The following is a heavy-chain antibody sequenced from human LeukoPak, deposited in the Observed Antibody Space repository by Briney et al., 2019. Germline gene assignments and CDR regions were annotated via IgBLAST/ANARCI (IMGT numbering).Heavy chain of an antibody. Sequence: GGSLRLSCAASGFTFSSYAMSWVRQAPGKGLKWVSAISGSGGSTYYADSVKGRFTISRDNSKNSLYLQMNSLRTEDTALYYCAKAESSYSSGWYSAFDYWGQGTLVTVSS. J-gene: IGHJ4*02. V-gene: IGHV3-23*01. D-gene: IGHD6-19*01. CDR2: ISGSGGST. CDR3: AKAESSYSSGWYSAFDY. CDR1: GFTFSSYA.